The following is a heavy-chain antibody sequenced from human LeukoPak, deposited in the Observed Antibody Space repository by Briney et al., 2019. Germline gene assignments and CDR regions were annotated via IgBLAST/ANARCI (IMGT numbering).Heavy chain of an antibody. CDR1: GYSISSGYY. Sequence: PSETLSLTCTVSGYSISSGYYWGWIRQPPGKGLEWIGYIYYSGSTNYNPSLKSRVTISVDTSKNQFSLKLSSVTAADTAVYYCARGDGSYFFDYWGQGTLVTVSS. V-gene: IGHV4-61*01. CDR2: IYYSGST. CDR3: ARGDGSYFFDY. J-gene: IGHJ4*02. D-gene: IGHD1-26*01.